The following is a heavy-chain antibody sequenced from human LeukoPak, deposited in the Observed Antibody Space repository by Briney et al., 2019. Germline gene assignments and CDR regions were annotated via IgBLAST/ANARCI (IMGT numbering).Heavy chain of an antibody. CDR2: IYNSGSI. CDR3: ARYRYSGYEFDY. D-gene: IGHD5-12*01. Sequence: SETLSLTCSVSGGSISGYYWSWIRQPAGKGLEWLGRIYNSGSINYNPSLKSRVTMSVDTSKNQFSLKLRSVTAADTAVYYCARYRYSGYEFDYWGQGTLVTVSS. CDR1: GGSISGYY. V-gene: IGHV4-4*07. J-gene: IGHJ4*02.